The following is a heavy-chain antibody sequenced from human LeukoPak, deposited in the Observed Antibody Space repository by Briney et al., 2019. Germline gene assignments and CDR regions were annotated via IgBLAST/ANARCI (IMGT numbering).Heavy chain of an antibody. CDR3: ARVRGEGYSYSPKSAY. V-gene: IGHV1-69*02. J-gene: IGHJ4*02. CDR1: AGTFSSYT. D-gene: IGHD5-18*01. CDR2: IIPILGIA. Sequence: GASVTLSFTGSAGTFSSYTYALVRQAPGQGLEWTGRIIPILGIANYAQKFQGRVTITADKSTSTAYMELSSLRSEDTAVYYCARVRGEGYSYSPKSAYWGQGTLVTVSS.